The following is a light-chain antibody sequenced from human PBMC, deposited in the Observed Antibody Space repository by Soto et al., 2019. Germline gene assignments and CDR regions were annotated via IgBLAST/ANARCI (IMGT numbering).Light chain of an antibody. CDR2: GVT. J-gene: IGLJ2*01. CDR1: DSDGGGYNY. V-gene: IGLV2-14*01. CDR3: SSYTTRSTYVV. Sequence: QSALTQPASVSGSPGQSITISCTGTDSDGGGYNYVSWYQQHPGKAPKLIIYGVTNRSSGVSNRFSGSKSGNTASLTISGLQAEDEADYYCSSYTTRSTYVVLGGGTKLTVL.